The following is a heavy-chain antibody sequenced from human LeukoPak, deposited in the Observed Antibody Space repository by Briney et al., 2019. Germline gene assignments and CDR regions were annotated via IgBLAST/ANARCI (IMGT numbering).Heavy chain of an antibody. Sequence: GGSLRLSCAAAGFTFSIYAMSWVRQAPGKGLEWVSAISGSGGTAYYADSVKGRFTIFRDNSKNTLYLQMNSLRAEDTAVYYCAKDSWFDPWGQGTLVTVSS. V-gene: IGHV3-23*01. CDR3: AKDSWFDP. J-gene: IGHJ5*02. CDR1: GFTFSIYA. CDR2: ISGSGGTA.